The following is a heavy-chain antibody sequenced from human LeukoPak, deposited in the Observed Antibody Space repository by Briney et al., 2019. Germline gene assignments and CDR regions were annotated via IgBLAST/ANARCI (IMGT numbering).Heavy chain of an antibody. CDR2: ISAYNGDT. J-gene: IGHJ4*02. D-gene: IGHD3-10*01. Sequence: ASVKVSCKTSGYTFTSDGISWVRQAPGQGLEWMGWISAYNGDTNYAQNLQGRVTMTIDTSTSTAFMELRSLRFDDTAVYYCARPSSYGSGSYGGPSGYWGQGTLVTVSS. CDR3: ARPSSYGSGSYGGPSGY. V-gene: IGHV1-18*01. CDR1: GYTFTSDG.